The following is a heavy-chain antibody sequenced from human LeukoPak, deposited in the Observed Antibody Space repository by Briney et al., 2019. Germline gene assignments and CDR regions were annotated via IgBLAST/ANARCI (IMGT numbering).Heavy chain of an antibody. D-gene: IGHD3-22*01. CDR2: ISSSSSTI. CDR1: GFTFSSYS. J-gene: IGHJ4*02. CDR3: ASLTPDTMIVSPDY. V-gene: IGHV3-48*04. Sequence: GGSLRLSCAASGFTFSSYSMNWVRQAPGKGLEWVSYISSSSSTIYYADSVKGRFTISRDNAKNSLYLQMNSLRAEDTAVYYCASLTPDTMIVSPDYWGQGTLVTVSS.